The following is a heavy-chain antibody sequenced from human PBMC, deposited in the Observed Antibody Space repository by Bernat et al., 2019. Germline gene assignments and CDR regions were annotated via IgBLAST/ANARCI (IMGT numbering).Heavy chain of an antibody. CDR2: IKSKTDGGTT. V-gene: IGHV3-15*01. CDR3: TTLGN. Sequence: EVQLVESGGGLVKPGGSLRLSCAASGFTFSNAWMSWVRQAPGKGLEWGGRIKSKTDGGTTDYAAPVKGRFTISRDDSKNTLYLQMNSLKTEDTAVYYCTTLGNWGQGTLVTVSA. CDR1: GFTFSNAW. J-gene: IGHJ4*02.